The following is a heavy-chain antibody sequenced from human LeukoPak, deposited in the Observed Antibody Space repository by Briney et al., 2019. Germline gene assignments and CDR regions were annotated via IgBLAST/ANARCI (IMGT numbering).Heavy chain of an antibody. V-gene: IGHV4-34*01. J-gene: IGHJ4*02. CDR1: GGSFSGYY. Sequence: SETLSLTCAVYGGSFSGYYWSWIRQPPGKGLEWIGEINHSGSTNYNPSLKSRVTISVDTSKNQFSLKLSSVTAADTAVYYCAKLGYCSGGSCYPIDYWGQGTLVTVSS. CDR3: AKLGYCSGGSCYPIDY. D-gene: IGHD2-15*01. CDR2: INHSGST.